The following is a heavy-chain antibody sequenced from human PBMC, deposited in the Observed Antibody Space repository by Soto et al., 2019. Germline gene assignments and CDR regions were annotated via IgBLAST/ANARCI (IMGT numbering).Heavy chain of an antibody. Sequence: QVQLVESGGGVVQPGRSLRLSCAASGFTFSSYGMHWVRQAPGKGLEWVAVIWYDGSNKYYADSVKGRLTISRDNSKNTLYRQMNSLRAEDTAVYYCARDDCSGGRCYPDYWGQGTLVTVSS. J-gene: IGHJ4*02. CDR1: GFTFSSYG. CDR3: ARDDCSGGRCYPDY. D-gene: IGHD2-15*01. CDR2: IWYDGSNK. V-gene: IGHV3-33*01.